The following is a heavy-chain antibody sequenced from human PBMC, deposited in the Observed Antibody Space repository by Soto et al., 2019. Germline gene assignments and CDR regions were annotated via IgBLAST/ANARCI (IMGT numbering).Heavy chain of an antibody. CDR2: ISGSGGST. Sequence: EVQLLESGGGLVQPGGSLRLSCAASGFTFSTYGMCWVRQAPGKGLEWVSIISGSGGSTYYADTVKGRFTISRDNSKNTLYLQMNSLRAEDTAVYYCAKDPATIAVAGTFDYWGQGTLVIVSS. J-gene: IGHJ4*02. D-gene: IGHD6-19*01. V-gene: IGHV3-23*01. CDR1: GFTFSTYG. CDR3: AKDPATIAVAGTFDY.